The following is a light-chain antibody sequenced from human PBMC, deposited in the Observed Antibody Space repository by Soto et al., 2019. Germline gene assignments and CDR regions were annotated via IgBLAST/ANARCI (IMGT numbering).Light chain of an antibody. CDR2: TSS. Sequence: DIQLTQPQSSLSASVGDRVTIPCRESQSITTPLNWYQQKPGKAPNLLIFTSSNLESGVPSRFSGSGSGTDFTLTISSLQPEDFATYFCQQGYSRPRTFGQGTKVEIK. CDR1: QSITTP. V-gene: IGKV1-39*01. J-gene: IGKJ1*01. CDR3: QQGYSRPRT.